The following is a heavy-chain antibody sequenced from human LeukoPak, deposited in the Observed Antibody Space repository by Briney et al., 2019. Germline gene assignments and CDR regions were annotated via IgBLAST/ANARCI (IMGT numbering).Heavy chain of an antibody. D-gene: IGHD6-13*01. V-gene: IGHV3-48*03. CDR2: ISTSGSTI. CDR3: ASSRGSWPDYFDY. J-gene: IGHJ4*02. CDR1: GFTFSSYE. Sequence: GGSLRLSCAASGFTFSSYEMIWVRQAPGKGLEWVSYISTSGSTIYYADSVKGRFSISRDNAKNSLYLQMNSLRAEDTAVYYCASSRGSWPDYFDYWGQGTLVTVSS.